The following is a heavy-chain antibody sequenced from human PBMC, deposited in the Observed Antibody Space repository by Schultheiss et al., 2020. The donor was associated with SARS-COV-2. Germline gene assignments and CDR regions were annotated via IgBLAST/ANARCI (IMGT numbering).Heavy chain of an antibody. J-gene: IGHJ6*02. CDR1: GFTFSSYW. Sequence: GESLKISCAASGFTFSSYWMSWVRQAPGKGLEWVANIKQDGSEKYYVDSVKGRFTISRDNAKNSLYLQMNSLRAEDTAVYYCARSVEMATIELYYYGMDVWGQGTTVTVSS. CDR2: IKQDGSEK. V-gene: IGHV3-7*03. D-gene: IGHD5-24*01. CDR3: ARSVEMATIELYYYGMDV.